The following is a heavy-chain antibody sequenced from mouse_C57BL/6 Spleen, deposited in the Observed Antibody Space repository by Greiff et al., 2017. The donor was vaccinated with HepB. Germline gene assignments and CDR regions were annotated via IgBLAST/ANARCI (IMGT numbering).Heavy chain of an antibody. J-gene: IGHJ1*03. V-gene: IGHV1-26*01. Sequence: VQLQQSGPELVKPGASVKKSCKASGYTFTDYYMNWVKQSHGKSLEWIGDINPNNGGTSYNQKFKGKATLTVDKSSSTAYMELRSLTSEDSAVYYCASYGSIYWYFDVWGTGTTVTVSS. CDR3: ASYGSIYWYFDV. CDR1: GYTFTDYY. CDR2: INPNNGGT. D-gene: IGHD1-1*01.